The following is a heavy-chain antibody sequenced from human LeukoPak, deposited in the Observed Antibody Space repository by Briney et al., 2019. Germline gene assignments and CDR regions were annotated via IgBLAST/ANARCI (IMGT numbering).Heavy chain of an antibody. CDR1: GYTFTGYY. Sequence: ASVKVSCKASGYTFTGYYMHWVRQAPGQGLEWMGWINPNSGGTNYAQKFQGRVTMTRDTSISTAYMELSRLRSDDTAVYYCARFSKIAVADTYLDYWGQGTLVTVSS. D-gene: IGHD6-19*01. CDR3: ARFSKIAVADTYLDY. V-gene: IGHV1-2*02. J-gene: IGHJ4*02. CDR2: INPNSGGT.